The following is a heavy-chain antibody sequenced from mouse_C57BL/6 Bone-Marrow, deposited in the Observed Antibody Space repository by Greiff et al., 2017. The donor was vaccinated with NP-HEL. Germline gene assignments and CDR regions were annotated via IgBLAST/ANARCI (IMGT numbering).Heavy chain of an antibody. D-gene: IGHD2-10*02. CDR1: GFTFSDYY. CDR3: ARQSMGLSGILYYYTMDY. V-gene: IGHV5-12*01. Sequence: DVQLQESGGGLVQPGGSLKLSCAASGFTFSDYYLYWVRQTPEKRLEWVAYISNGGGITYYPDTVKGRFTISRDNANNTRYLQMSRLKSEDTAMYYCARQSMGLSGILYYYTMDYWGQGTSVTVSS. J-gene: IGHJ4*01. CDR2: ISNGGGIT.